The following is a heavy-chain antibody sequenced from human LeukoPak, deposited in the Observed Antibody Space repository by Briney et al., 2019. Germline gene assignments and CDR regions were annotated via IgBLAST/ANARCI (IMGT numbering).Heavy chain of an antibody. CDR3: ARGSAEGDFDY. D-gene: IGHD6-13*01. V-gene: IGHV4-59*01. CDR2: TYYSGNP. J-gene: IGHJ4*02. CDR1: GGSISNYY. Sequence: SETLSLTCTVSGGSISNYYWYWMRQPPGKGLEWIAYTYYSGNPNYNPSLKSRVTISVDTSKNQFSLILSPVTAADTAVYYCARGSAEGDFDYWGQGTLVTVSS.